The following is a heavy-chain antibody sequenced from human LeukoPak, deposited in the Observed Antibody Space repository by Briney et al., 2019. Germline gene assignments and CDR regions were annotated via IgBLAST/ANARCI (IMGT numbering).Heavy chain of an antibody. V-gene: IGHV3-23*01. CDR2: ISGSGGSS. CDR3: ARDLYSSSWYYLTD. Sequence: GGSLRLSCAASGFTFSSYAMSWVRQAPGKGLEWVSAISGSGGSSYYADSVKGRFTISRDNSKNTLYLQMNSLRAEDTAVYYCARDLYSSSWYYLTDWGQGTLVTVSS. CDR1: GFTFSSYA. J-gene: IGHJ4*02. D-gene: IGHD6-13*01.